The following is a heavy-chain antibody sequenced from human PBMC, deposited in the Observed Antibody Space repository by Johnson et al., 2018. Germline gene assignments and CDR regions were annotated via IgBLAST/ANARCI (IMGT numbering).Heavy chain of an antibody. J-gene: IGHJ6*03. D-gene: IGHD1-1*01. CDR3: GRDDGGNDYYMDV. CDR2: INPNSGGT. CDR1: GYTFTGYY. V-gene: IGHV1-2*04. Sequence: VLLVESGAEVTKPGASVXVSCKASGYTFTGYYMHWVRQAPGQGLEWMGWINPNSGGTNYAQKFQGLVTRTRDPAISTAYMELRRLRSDATAVYYSGRDDGGNDYYMDVWGKGTTVTVSS.